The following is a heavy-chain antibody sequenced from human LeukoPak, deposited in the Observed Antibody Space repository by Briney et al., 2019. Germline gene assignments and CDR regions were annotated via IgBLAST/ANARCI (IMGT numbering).Heavy chain of an antibody. Sequence: SETLSLTCTVSGGSISSYYWSWIRQPPGKGLEWIGYIYYSGSTNYNPSLKSRVTISVDTSKNQFSLKLSSVTAADTAVYYCAREKYTAHIDYWGQGTLVTVSS. CDR1: GGSISSYY. V-gene: IGHV4-59*01. D-gene: IGHD5-18*01. CDR2: IYYSGST. CDR3: AREKYTAHIDY. J-gene: IGHJ4*02.